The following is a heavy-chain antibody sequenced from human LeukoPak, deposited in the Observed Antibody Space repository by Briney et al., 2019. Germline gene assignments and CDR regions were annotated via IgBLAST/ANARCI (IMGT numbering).Heavy chain of an antibody. CDR2: IRSKANSYAT. V-gene: IGHV3-73*01. CDR3: AKDRERGWLGYCSSTSCYGSIDY. CDR1: GFTFSGSA. D-gene: IGHD2-2*01. J-gene: IGHJ4*02. Sequence: GGSLRLSCAASGFTFSGSAMHWVRQASGKGLEWVGRIRSKANSYATAYAASVKGRFTISRDDSKNTAYLQMNSLRAEDTAVYYCAKDRERGWLGYCSSTSCYGSIDYWGQGTLVTVSS.